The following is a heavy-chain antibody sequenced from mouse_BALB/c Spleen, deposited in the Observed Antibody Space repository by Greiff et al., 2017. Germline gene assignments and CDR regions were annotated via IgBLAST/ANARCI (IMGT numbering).Heavy chain of an antibody. D-gene: IGHD2-3*01. Sequence: VQRVESGAELVRPGTSVKVSCKASGYAFTNYLIEWVKQRPGQGLEWIGVINPGSGGTNYNEKFKGKATLTADKSSSTAYMQLSSLTSDDSAVYFCARYDGYYEGFAYWGQGTLVTVSA. CDR1: GYAFTNYL. V-gene: IGHV1-54*01. CDR2: INPGSGGT. J-gene: IGHJ3*01. CDR3: ARYDGYYEGFAY.